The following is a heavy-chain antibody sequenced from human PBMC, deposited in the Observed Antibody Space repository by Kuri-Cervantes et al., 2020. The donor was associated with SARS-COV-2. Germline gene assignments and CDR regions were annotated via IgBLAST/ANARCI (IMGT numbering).Heavy chain of an antibody. V-gene: IGHV3-53*05. J-gene: IGHJ3*02. Sequence: LSLTCAASGFTVSSNYMSWVRQAPGKGLEWVSVIYSGGSTYYADSVKGRFTISRDNSKNTLYLQMNSLRSEDTAVYYCARDRYYDFWSGSLDAFDIWGQGTMVTVSS. D-gene: IGHD3-3*01. CDR3: ARDRYYDFWSGSLDAFDI. CDR2: IYSGGST. CDR1: GFTVSSNY.